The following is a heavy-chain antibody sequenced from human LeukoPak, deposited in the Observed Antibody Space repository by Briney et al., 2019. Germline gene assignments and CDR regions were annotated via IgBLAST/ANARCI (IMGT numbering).Heavy chain of an antibody. Sequence: GASVKVSCKASGGTFSSYAISWVRQAPGQGLEWMGRIITILGIANYAQKFQGRVTITADKSTSTAYMELSSLRSEDTAVYYCAREGVYSYDSYYYYYGMDVWGQGTTVTVSS. V-gene: IGHV1-69*04. CDR3: AREGVYSYDSYYYYYGMDV. CDR1: GGTFSSYA. D-gene: IGHD5-18*01. J-gene: IGHJ6*02. CDR2: IITILGIA.